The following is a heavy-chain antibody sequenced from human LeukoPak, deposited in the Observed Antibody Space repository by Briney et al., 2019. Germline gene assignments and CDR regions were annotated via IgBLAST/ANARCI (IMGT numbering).Heavy chain of an antibody. D-gene: IGHD1/OR15-1a*01. Sequence: KTSETLSLTCAVYGGSFSGYYWSWIRQPPGKGLEWIGEINHSGSTNYNPSLKSRVTISVDTSKNQFSLKLSSVTAADTAVYYCARVNTRSLEQTYWGQGTLVTVSS. J-gene: IGHJ4*02. CDR2: INHSGST. V-gene: IGHV4-34*01. CDR1: GGSFSGYY. CDR3: ARVNTRSLEQTY.